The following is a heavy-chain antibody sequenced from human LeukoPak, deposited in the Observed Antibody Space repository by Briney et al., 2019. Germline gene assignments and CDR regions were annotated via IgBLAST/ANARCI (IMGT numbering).Heavy chain of an antibody. D-gene: IGHD3-22*01. V-gene: IGHV4-31*03. CDR2: IYYSGST. J-gene: IGHJ3*02. CDR1: GGSISSGGYY. CDR3: ARTAVMGITMIVVVTEGAFDI. Sequence: PSETLSLTCTVSGGSISSGGYYWSWIRQHPGKGLEWIGYIYYSGSTYYNPSLKSRVTISVDTSKNQFSLKLSSVTAADTAVYYCARTAVMGITMIVVVTEGAFDIWGQGTMVTVSS.